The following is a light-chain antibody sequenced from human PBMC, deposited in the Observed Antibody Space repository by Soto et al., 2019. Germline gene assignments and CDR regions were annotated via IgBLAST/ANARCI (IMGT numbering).Light chain of an antibody. Sequence: EIVLTQSPATLSLSPGERATLSCRASQSVSSYLAWYQQKPGQAPRLLIYDASNRATGITARFSGSGSGTDFNLTISSLEPEDFAVYYCQQRSNWPRTFGQGTKVDIK. J-gene: IGKJ1*01. CDR3: QQRSNWPRT. V-gene: IGKV3-11*01. CDR2: DAS. CDR1: QSVSSY.